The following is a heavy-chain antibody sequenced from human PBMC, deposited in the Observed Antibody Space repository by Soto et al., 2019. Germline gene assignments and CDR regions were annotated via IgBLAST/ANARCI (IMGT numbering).Heavy chain of an antibody. D-gene: IGHD6-13*01. CDR1: GFTFSSYG. Sequence: QVQLVESGGGVVQPGRSLRLSCAASGFTFSSYGMHWVRQAPGKGLEWVAVISYDGSNKYYADSVKGRFTISRDNSKNMLYLQMNSLRAEDTAVYYCAKDGIAQRTHYYYGMDVWGQGTTVTVSS. J-gene: IGHJ6*02. CDR3: AKDGIAQRTHYYYGMDV. CDR2: ISYDGSNK. V-gene: IGHV3-30*18.